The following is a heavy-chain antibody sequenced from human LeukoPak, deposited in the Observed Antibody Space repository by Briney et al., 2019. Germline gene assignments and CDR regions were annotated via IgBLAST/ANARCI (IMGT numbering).Heavy chain of an antibody. CDR1: GGSFSGYY. CDR3: ARGASYDFWSGYYTGPTALDY. CDR2: INHSGST. J-gene: IGHJ4*02. V-gene: IGHV4-34*01. Sequence: SETLSLTCAVYGGSFSGYYWSWIRQPPGKGLEWIGEINHSGSTNYNPSLKSRVTISVDTSKNQFSLKLSSVTAADTAVYYCARGASYDFWSGYYTGPTALDYWGQGTLVTVSS. D-gene: IGHD3-3*01.